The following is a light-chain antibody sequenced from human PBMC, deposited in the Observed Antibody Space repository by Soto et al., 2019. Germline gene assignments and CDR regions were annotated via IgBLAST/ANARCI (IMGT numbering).Light chain of an antibody. J-gene: IGKJ4*01. V-gene: IGKV1-39*01. CDR2: GAS. CDR1: QNIDTF. CDR3: QQTYSTLALT. Sequence: DIQMTQSPFSLAASVGDRVTVSCRSSQNIDTFLNWYRHKPGKAPELLIFGASRLHSGVPSRFSGGGSGTEFTLNISSLQPEYFETDSSQQTYSTLALTFGGGTKVDIK.